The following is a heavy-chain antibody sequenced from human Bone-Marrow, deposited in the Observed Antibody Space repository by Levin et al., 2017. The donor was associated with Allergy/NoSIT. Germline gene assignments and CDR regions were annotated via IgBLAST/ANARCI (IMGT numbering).Heavy chain of an antibody. V-gene: IGHV1-3*01. CDR1: GYTFTSFS. J-gene: IGHJ5*02. CDR2: INAGSGKT. Sequence: ASVKVSCKASGYTFTSFSVHWLRQAPGQSLEWMGAINAGSGKTEYSQSFQDRVTITRDTSANTAYMDLSSLTSADTAVYYCARDSFPSVTGGGLGWFDPWGQGTLVIVSA. CDR3: ARDSFPSVTGGGLGWFDP. D-gene: IGHD1-20*01.